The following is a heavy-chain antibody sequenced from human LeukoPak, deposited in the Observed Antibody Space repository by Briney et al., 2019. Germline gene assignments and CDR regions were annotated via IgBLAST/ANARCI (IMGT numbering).Heavy chain of an antibody. CDR1: GFAFSSYA. V-gene: IGHV3-23*01. D-gene: IGHD1-26*01. CDR3: AKDRDSGSYLFFDY. Sequence: GGSLRLSCAASGFAFSSYAMSWVRQAPGKGLEWVSAISGSGGTTYYADSVKGRFTISRDNSKNTLYLQMNSLRAEDTAVYYCAKDRDSGSYLFFDYWGQGTLVTVSS. J-gene: IGHJ4*02. CDR2: ISGSGGTT.